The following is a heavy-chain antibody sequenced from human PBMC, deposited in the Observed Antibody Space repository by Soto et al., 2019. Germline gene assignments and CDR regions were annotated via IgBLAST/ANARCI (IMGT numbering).Heavy chain of an antibody. CDR3: AKDRDIAYHLEGGFYYSGMDV. CDR2: ITDVGDPT. V-gene: IGHV3-23*01. CDR1: GSTFGTYA. J-gene: IGHJ6*02. Sequence: GEPLKLSCAASGSTFGTYAMTWVRQAPGKGLEWVSTITDVGDPTYYSDSMKGRFTISRDNSKNTLFLKVNSLRAEDTARYYCAKDRDIAYHLEGGFYYSGMDVWGQGTTVTVSS. D-gene: IGHD5-12*01.